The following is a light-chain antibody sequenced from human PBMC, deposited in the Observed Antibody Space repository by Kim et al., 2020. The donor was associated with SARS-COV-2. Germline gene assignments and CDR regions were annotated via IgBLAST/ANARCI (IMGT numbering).Light chain of an antibody. CDR1: SGHSSYA. J-gene: IGLJ2*01. V-gene: IGLV4-69*01. CDR2: LNSDGSH. Sequence: SIRLTCTLSSGHSSYAIAWHQQQPEKGPRYLMKLNSDGSHSKGGGIPDRFSGSSSGAERYLTISSLQSEDEADYCCQTWGTGIRVFGGGTQLTVL. CDR3: QTWGTGIRV.